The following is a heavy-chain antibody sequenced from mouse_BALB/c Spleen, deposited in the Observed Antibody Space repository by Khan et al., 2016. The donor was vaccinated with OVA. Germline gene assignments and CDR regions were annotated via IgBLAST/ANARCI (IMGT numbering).Heavy chain of an antibody. D-gene: IGHD2-3*01. CDR1: GYSITSDYA. J-gene: IGHJ4*01. CDR2: ISYSGST. V-gene: IGHV3-2*02. CDR3: ARDGSRYNYAMDY. Sequence: EVQLQESGPGLVKPSQSLSLTCTVTGYSITSDYAWNWIRQFPGNQLEWMGYISYSGSTNYNPAIKNRISITRDTSKNQFFLQLNSVTTEDTATYYCARDGSRYNYAMDYWGQGTSVTVS.